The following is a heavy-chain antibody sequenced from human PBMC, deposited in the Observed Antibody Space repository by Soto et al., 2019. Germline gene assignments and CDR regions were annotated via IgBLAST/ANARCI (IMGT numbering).Heavy chain of an antibody. CDR2: ILHDGSAE. CDR1: GFPFTNYD. J-gene: IGHJ6*02. Sequence: PGGSLRLSCAASGFPFTNYDMHWVRQAPGKGLEWMALILHDGSAEYYADSVKGRFTISRDNSKNTLYLQMNSLRAEDTAVYYCARSRDGYSFYFYYGMDGWGQGTTVTVSS. CDR3: ARSRDGYSFYFYYGMDG. V-gene: IGHV3-30*03. D-gene: IGHD4-4*01.